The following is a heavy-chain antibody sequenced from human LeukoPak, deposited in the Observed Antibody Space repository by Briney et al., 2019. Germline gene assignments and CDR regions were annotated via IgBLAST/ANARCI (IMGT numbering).Heavy chain of an antibody. Sequence: SETLSLTCAVYGGSFSGYYWSWIRQPPGKGLEWIGEINHSGSTNYNPSLKSRVTMSVDTSKNQFSLKLSSVTAADTAVYYCARDVKSRRRQWFGELSVYYYYYMDVWSKGTTVTISS. CDR2: INHSGST. CDR1: GGSFSGYY. J-gene: IGHJ6*03. CDR3: ARDVKSRRRQWFGELSVYYYYYMDV. V-gene: IGHV4-34*01. D-gene: IGHD3-10*01.